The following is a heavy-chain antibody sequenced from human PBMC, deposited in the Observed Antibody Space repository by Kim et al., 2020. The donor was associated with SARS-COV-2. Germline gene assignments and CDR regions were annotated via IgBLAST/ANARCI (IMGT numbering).Heavy chain of an antibody. J-gene: IGHJ4*02. CDR3: ARDRFDDYWSAYYVGTFFFDF. CDR2: INPNSGGT. CDR1: GYTFTNYY. D-gene: IGHD3-3*01. Sequence: ASVKVSCKSSGYTFTNYYIYWVRQAPGQGLEWMGWINPNSGGTNYAQDFQGRVTMTRDTSTTTAYMELGSLRSDDTAVYYCARDRFDDYWSAYYVGTFFFDFWGQGTLVTVSS. V-gene: IGHV1-2*02.